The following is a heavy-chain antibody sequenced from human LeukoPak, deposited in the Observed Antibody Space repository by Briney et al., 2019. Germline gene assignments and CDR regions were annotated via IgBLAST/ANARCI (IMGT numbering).Heavy chain of an antibody. Sequence: GGSLRLSCAASGFTFSNYGIHWVRQAPGKGLEWVALIWYDGSNKFYADSVKGRFTISRDNSKSTLYLQMNSLRAEDTAVYYCARWRAGIAVAVDYWGQGTLVTVSS. J-gene: IGHJ4*02. CDR1: GFTFSNYG. CDR2: IWYDGSNK. D-gene: IGHD6-19*01. CDR3: ARWRAGIAVAVDY. V-gene: IGHV3-33*01.